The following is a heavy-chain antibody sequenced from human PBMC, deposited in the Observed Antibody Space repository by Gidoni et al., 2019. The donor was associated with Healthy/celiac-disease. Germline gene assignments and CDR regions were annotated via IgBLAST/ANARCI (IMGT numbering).Heavy chain of an antibody. J-gene: IGHJ3*02. Sequence: QVQLQESGPGLVKPSETLSLTCTVSGYSISSGYYWGWIRQPPGKGLEWIGSIYHSGSTYYNPSLKSRVTISVDTSKNQFSLKLSSVTAADTAVYYCASMYYDSSGYYFSRGAFDIWGQGTMVTVSS. CDR1: GYSISSGYY. D-gene: IGHD3-22*01. CDR3: ASMYYDSSGYYFSRGAFDI. CDR2: IYHSGST. V-gene: IGHV4-38-2*02.